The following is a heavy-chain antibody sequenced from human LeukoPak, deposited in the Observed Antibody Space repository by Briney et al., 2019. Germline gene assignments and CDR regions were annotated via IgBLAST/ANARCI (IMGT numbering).Heavy chain of an antibody. J-gene: IGHJ6*02. Sequence: GRSLRLSCAASGFTFSPYGMTWVRQAPGKGLEWVSAISDNTYYADSVKGRFTISRDNSKNMLYLQMNSLRADDTAVYYCARYCIKGVCSPYYNMDVWGQGTTVTVSS. D-gene: IGHD2-8*01. CDR3: ARYCIKGVCSPYYNMDV. CDR2: ISDNT. CDR1: GFTFSPYG. V-gene: IGHV3-23*01.